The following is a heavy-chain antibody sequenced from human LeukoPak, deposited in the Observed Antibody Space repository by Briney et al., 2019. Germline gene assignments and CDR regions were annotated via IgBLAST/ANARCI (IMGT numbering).Heavy chain of an antibody. CDR3: AKAGSRGYYYDSSGYRHYYFDY. CDR2: ISGSGGST. CDR1: GFTFDNYG. Sequence: GGSLRLSCAASGFTFDNYGINWVRQAPGKGLEWVSAISGSGGSTYYADSVKGRFTISRDNSKNTLYLQMNSLRAEDTAVYYCAKAGSRGYYYDSSGYRHYYFDYWGQGTLVTVSS. J-gene: IGHJ4*02. V-gene: IGHV3-23*01. D-gene: IGHD3-22*01.